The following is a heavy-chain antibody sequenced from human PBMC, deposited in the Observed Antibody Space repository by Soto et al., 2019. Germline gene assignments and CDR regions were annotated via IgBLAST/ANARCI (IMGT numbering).Heavy chain of an antibody. CDR3: ARVTPGNNLYYFSALDF. CDR2: ISYEGSNT. CDR1: GFTFDTYG. D-gene: IGHD1-1*01. J-gene: IGHJ6*02. Sequence: QVHLVESGGGVVQPGKSLRLSCVASGFTFDTYGIHWVRQAPGKGLQWVALISYEGSNTYYPDSVRGRFTICRDNSKNALYLQMNTLRPDDTGVYYCARVTPGNNLYYFSALDFWGQGTSVTVSS. V-gene: IGHV3-30-3*01.